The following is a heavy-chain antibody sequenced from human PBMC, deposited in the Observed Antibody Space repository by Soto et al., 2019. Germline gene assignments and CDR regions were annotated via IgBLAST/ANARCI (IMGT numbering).Heavy chain of an antibody. V-gene: IGHV4-39*01. D-gene: IGHD6-19*01. CDR1: GGSISSSSYY. CDR2: IYYSVST. J-gene: IGHJ4*02. CDR3: ERSGDSSGWYVAY. Sequence: SETLSLTCTVSGGSISSSSYYWGWIRQPPGKGLEWIGSIYYSVSTYYNPSLKSRVTISVDTSKNQFSLKLSSVAAEDTAVYYCERSGDSSGWYVAYWGQGTLVTVS.